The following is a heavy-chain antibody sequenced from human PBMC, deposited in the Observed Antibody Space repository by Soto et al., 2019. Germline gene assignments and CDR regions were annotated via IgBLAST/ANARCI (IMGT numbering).Heavy chain of an antibody. J-gene: IGHJ5*02. CDR1: GYTLTELS. Sequence: ASVKVSCKVSGYTLTELSMHWVRQAPGKGLEWMGGFDPEDGETIYAQKFQGRVTMTEDTSTDTAYMELSSLRSEDTAVYYCATDLCSSTSCYAFDPWGQGTLVTVSS. V-gene: IGHV1-24*01. D-gene: IGHD2-2*01. CDR2: FDPEDGET. CDR3: ATDLCSSTSCYAFDP.